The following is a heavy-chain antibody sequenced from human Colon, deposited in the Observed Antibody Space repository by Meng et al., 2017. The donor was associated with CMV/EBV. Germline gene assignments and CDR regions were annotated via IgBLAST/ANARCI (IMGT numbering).Heavy chain of an antibody. J-gene: IGHJ4*02. V-gene: IGHV3-74*01. CDR3: ASRDY. CDR2: INTDGSTT. CDR1: GFTFSSKW. Sequence: VRLGGSGGGSVQPGGSLGLSCAAFGFTFSSKWMHWVRQGPGKGLVWVSRINTDGSTTYYADSVKGRFTISRDNAKNTLYLQMNSLRAEDTAVYYCASRDYWGQGTLVTVSS.